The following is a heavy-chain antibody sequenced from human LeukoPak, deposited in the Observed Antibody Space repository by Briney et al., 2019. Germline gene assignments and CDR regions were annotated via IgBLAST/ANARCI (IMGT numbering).Heavy chain of an antibody. CDR1: GFTFDDYA. V-gene: IGHV3-9*01. CDR3: ARVQRGIAVALDY. CDR2: ISWNSGSI. Sequence: PGGSLRLSCAASGFTFDDYAMHWVRQAPGKGLEWVSGISWNSGSIGYADSVKGRFTISRDNAKNSLYLQMNSLRAEDTAVYYCARVQRGIAVALDYWGQGTLATVSS. J-gene: IGHJ4*02. D-gene: IGHD6-19*01.